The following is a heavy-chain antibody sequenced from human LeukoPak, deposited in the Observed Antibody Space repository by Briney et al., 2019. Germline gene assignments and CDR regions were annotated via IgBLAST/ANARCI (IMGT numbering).Heavy chain of an antibody. CDR3: ARDRDGDYAIDY. CDR1: GYTFTGYY. V-gene: IGHV1-2*02. Sequence: ASVKVSCKASGYTFTGYYMHWVRQAPGQGLEWMGWINPNSGGTNYAQKFQGRVTMTRDTSTSTAYMELSRLRSDDTAVYYCARDRDGDYAIDYWGQGTLVTVSS. CDR2: INPNSGGT. D-gene: IGHD4-17*01. J-gene: IGHJ4*02.